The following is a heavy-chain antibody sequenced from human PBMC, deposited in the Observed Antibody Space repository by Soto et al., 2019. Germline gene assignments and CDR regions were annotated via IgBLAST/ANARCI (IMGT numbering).Heavy chain of an antibody. Sequence: AAPVKVCSKAPGYTFTSYYMQWVRQDPGEGLEGMGMINPSGGSTSYAQKFQGRVTMTRDTSTSTVYMELSSLRSEDTAVYYCARNRPRSDFWSGYYPAAMTTGIFDYWGQGTLVTVSS. V-gene: IGHV1-46*01. CDR2: INPSGGST. D-gene: IGHD3-3*01. CDR3: ARNRPRSDFWSGYYPAAMTTGIFDY. J-gene: IGHJ4*02. CDR1: GYTFTSYY.